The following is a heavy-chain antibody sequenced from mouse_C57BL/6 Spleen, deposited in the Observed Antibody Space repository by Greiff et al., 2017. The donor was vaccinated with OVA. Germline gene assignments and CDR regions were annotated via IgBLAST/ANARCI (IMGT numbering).Heavy chain of an antibody. CDR1: GYTFTSYW. CDR3: AIYYYDYDGGDWYFCV. J-gene: IGHJ1*03. CDR2: INPSNGGT. V-gene: IGHV1-53*01. Sequence: QVQLQQPGTELVKPGASVKLSCKASGYTFTSYWMHWVKQRPGQGLEWIGNINPSNGGTNYNEKFKSKATLTVDKSSSTAYMQLSSLTSEDSAVYYCAIYYYDYDGGDWYFCVWGTGTTVTVSS. D-gene: IGHD2-4*01.